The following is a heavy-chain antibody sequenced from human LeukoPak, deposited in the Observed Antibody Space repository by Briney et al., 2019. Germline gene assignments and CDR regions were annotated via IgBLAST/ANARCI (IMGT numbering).Heavy chain of an antibody. CDR2: IYTSGST. Sequence: TLSLTCTVSGGSISSGSYYWSWIRQPAGKGLEWIGRIYTSGSTNYNPSLKSRVTISVDTSKNQFSLKLSSVTAADTAVYYCASEERGYSYGSSFYYYYGMDVWGQGTTVTVSS. V-gene: IGHV4-61*02. D-gene: IGHD5-18*01. CDR3: ASEERGYSYGSSFYYYYGMDV. CDR1: GGSISSGSYY. J-gene: IGHJ6*02.